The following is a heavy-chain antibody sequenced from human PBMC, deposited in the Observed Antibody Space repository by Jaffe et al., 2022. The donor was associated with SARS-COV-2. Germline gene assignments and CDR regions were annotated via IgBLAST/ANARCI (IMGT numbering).Heavy chain of an antibody. Sequence: EVQLVESGGGLVQPGGSLKLSCVASGFVFSTYTMNWVRQAPGEGPEWIAYINTKTTDIHYADSVKGRFTISRDNAQKSLYLQLDSLRDEDTAVYYCATHGLYCGGDCYYDYWGQGTLVTVSS. CDR1: GFVFSTYT. CDR3: ATHGLYCGGDCYYDY. CDR2: INTKTTDI. J-gene: IGHJ4*02. V-gene: IGHV3-48*02. D-gene: IGHD2-21*02.